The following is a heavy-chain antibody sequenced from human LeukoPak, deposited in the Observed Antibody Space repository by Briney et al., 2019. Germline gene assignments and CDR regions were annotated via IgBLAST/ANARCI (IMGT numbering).Heavy chain of an antibody. J-gene: IGHJ4*02. D-gene: IGHD3-22*01. Sequence: GGSLRLSCAASGFTFSSYEMNWVRQAPGKGLEWVSYISSSGSTIYYADSVKGRFTISRDNAKNSLYLQMNSLRAEDTAVYYYARDLHYYDSSGYPYYFDYWGQGTLVTVSS. CDR2: ISSSGSTI. CDR1: GFTFSSYE. V-gene: IGHV3-48*03. CDR3: ARDLHYYDSSGYPYYFDY.